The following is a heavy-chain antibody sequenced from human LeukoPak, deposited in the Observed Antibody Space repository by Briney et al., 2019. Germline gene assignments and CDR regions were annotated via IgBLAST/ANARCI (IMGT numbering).Heavy chain of an antibody. CDR3: ARDWRARYCSSTSCFWQEDY. Sequence: ASVKVSCKVSGYTLTELSMHWVRQAPGKGLEWMGGFDPEDGETIYAQKFQGRVTMTEDTSTDTAYMELSSLRSEDTAVYYCARDWRARYCSSTSCFWQEDYWGQGTLVTVSS. CDR1: GYTLTELS. D-gene: IGHD2-2*01. J-gene: IGHJ4*02. CDR2: FDPEDGET. V-gene: IGHV1-24*01.